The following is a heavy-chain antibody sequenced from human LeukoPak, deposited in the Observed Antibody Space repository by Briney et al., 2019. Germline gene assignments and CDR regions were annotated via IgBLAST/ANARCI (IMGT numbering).Heavy chain of an antibody. J-gene: IGHJ4*02. CDR2: LYSDGNT. CDR3: ARGVEPLAANTLAY. CDR1: GFTVITND. Sequence: GGSLRLSCAASGFTVITNDMTWVRPVPGKGLEWVSVLYSDGNTKYADSVQGRFTISRDNSKNTLYLEMNSLSPDDTAVYYCARGVEPLAANTLAYWGQGTLVTVSS. D-gene: IGHD1-14*01. V-gene: IGHV3-53*01.